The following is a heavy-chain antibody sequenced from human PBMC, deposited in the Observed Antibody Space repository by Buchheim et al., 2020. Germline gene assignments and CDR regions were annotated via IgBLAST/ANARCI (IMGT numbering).Heavy chain of an antibody. D-gene: IGHD4-17*01. CDR3: ARGVTVTTLPSRYYYYMDV. V-gene: IGHV3-33*01. J-gene: IGHJ6*03. CDR1: GFTFSSYG. Sequence: QVQLVESGGGVVQPGRSLRLSCAASGFTFSSYGMHWVRQAPGKGLEWVAVIWYDGSNKYYADSVKGRFNISRDNSKNTLYLQMNSLRAEDTAVYYCARGVTVTTLPSRYYYYMDVWGKGTT. CDR2: IWYDGSNK.